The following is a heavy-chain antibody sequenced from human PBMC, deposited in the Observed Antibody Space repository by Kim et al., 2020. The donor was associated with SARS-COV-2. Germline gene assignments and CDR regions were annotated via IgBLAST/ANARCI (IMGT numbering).Heavy chain of an antibody. V-gene: IGHV1-69*13. CDR2: IIPIFGTT. Sequence: SVKVSCKTSGGTFNTYAINWVRQAPGQGLEWMGYIIPIFGTTDYAQNFQGRVTITADESTSTTYLELSSLGSEDTAVYYCARPVVELERPSAFDVWGQGTLVTVSS. CDR3: ARPVVELERPSAFDV. D-gene: IGHD1-1*01. CDR1: GGTFNTYA. J-gene: IGHJ3*01.